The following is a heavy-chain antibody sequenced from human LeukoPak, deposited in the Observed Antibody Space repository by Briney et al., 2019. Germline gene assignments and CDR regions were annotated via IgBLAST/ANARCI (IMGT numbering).Heavy chain of an antibody. V-gene: IGHV4-59*01. CDR2: IYYWGRT. CDR1: GGSIRPYY. Sequence: SETLSLPCTVSGGSIRPYYWSWIPQPRGRGVECIGYIYYWGRTHYNPSLKSRVTISVDMYKNQFSLKLSSVTAADTAVYYCAIVESIVRWELPVGHDAFDIWGQGTMVTVSS. J-gene: IGHJ3*02. D-gene: IGHD1-26*01. CDR3: AIVESIVRWELPVGHDAFDI.